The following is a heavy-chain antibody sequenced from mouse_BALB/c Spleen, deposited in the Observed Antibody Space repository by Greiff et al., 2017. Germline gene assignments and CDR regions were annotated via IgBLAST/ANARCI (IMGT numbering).Heavy chain of an antibody. Sequence: QVQLQQSGAELVKPGASVKLSCTASGYTFTSYYMYWVKQRPGQGLEWIGEINPSNGGTNFNEKFKSKATLTVNKSTSTAFMQLSSLTSDDSAVYYCTGWVYYAMDYWGQGTSVTVSS. D-gene: IGHD3-3*01. CDR2: INPSNGGT. J-gene: IGHJ4*01. CDR3: TGWVYYAMDY. CDR1: GYTFTSYY. V-gene: IGHV1S81*02.